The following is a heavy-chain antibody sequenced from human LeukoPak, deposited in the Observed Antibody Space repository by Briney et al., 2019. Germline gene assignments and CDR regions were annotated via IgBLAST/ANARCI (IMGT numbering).Heavy chain of an antibody. CDR2: INPNSGGT. V-gene: IGHV1-2*02. Sequence: ASVTVSCKASGYSFIGYYMHWVRQAPGQGLEWLGWINPNSGGTNYAQKFQGRVTMTRDTSISTVYMELNRLRSDDTAVYYCARDGGIVAVPAANWFDPWGQGTLVTVSS. CDR3: ARDGGIVAVPAANWFDP. J-gene: IGHJ5*02. CDR1: GYSFIGYY. D-gene: IGHD2-2*01.